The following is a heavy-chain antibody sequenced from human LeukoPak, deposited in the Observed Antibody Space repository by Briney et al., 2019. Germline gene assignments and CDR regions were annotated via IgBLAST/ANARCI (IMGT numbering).Heavy chain of an antibody. V-gene: IGHV4-61*01. CDR3: ARGRNAQLPRGYYYYYGMDV. D-gene: IGHD2-2*01. Sequence: SETLSLTCTVSGGSVSSGSYYWSWIRQPPGKGLEWIGYIYYSGSTNYNPSLKSRVTISVDTSKNQFSLKLSSVTAADTAVYYCARGRNAQLPRGYYYYYGMDVWGKGTTVTVSS. CDR2: IYYSGST. J-gene: IGHJ6*04. CDR1: GGSVSSGSYY.